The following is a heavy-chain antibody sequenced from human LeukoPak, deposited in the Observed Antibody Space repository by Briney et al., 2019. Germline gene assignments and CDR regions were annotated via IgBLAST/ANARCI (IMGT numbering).Heavy chain of an antibody. D-gene: IGHD3-10*01. V-gene: IGHV1-69*04. CDR1: GGTFSSYA. Sequence: SVKVSCKASGGTFSSYAISWVRQAPGQGLEWMGRIIPILGIANYAQKFQGRVTIPADKSTSTAYMELSSLRSEDTAVYYCARSTGSGPTGYYFDYWGQGTLVTVSS. CDR2: IIPILGIA. CDR3: ARSTGSGPTGYYFDY. J-gene: IGHJ4*02.